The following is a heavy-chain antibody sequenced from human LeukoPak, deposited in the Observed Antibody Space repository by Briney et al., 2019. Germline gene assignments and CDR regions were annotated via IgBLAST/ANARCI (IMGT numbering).Heavy chain of an antibody. CDR3: ARESSVVVTAGGLVY. CDR2: IIPILGIA. CDR1: GSTFSSYT. J-gene: IGHJ4*02. V-gene: IGHV1-69*04. D-gene: IGHD2-21*02. Sequence: GASVKVSCKASGSTFSSYTISWVRQAPGQGLEWMGRIIPILGIANYAQKFQGRVTITADKSTSTAYMELSSLRSEDTAVYYCARESSVVVTAGGLVYWGQGTLVTVSS.